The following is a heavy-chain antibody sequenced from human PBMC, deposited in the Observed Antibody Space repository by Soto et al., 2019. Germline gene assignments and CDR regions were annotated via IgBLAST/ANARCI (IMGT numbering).Heavy chain of an antibody. CDR1: GFSLSTSGVG. Sequence: QITLKESGPTLVKPAQTLTLTCTFSGFSLSTSGVGVGWIRQPPGKALEWLALIYWDDDKRYSPSLKSRLTITKDTSKNQVVLTMTNMDPVDTATYYCAHRDSSSWFANRFDPWGQGTLVTVSS. CDR2: IYWDDDK. D-gene: IGHD6-13*01. J-gene: IGHJ5*02. CDR3: AHRDSSSWFANRFDP. V-gene: IGHV2-5*02.